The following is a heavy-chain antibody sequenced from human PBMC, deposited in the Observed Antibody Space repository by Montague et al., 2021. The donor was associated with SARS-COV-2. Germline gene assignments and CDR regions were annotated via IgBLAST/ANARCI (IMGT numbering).Heavy chain of an antibody. V-gene: IGHV4-34*01. CDR2: IDQGGAT. Sequence: SETLSLTCAVYGGSFTNYYWTWIRQAPGKGLEWIGEIDQGGATNYSPAFRSRLTLSVDTSNNQFSTKLNAVTAADTAVYFCARGQRQSFSVFGVLAGGPELKHCGLDVWGLGTMVTVS. CDR3: ARGQRQSFSVFGVLAGGPELKHCGLDV. J-gene: IGHJ6*02. D-gene: IGHD3-3*01. CDR1: GGSFTNYY.